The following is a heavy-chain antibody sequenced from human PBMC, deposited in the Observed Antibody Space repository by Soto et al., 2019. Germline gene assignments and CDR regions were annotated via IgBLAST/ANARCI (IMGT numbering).Heavy chain of an antibody. CDR1: GFTFSSYG. Sequence: LRLSCAASGFTFSSYGMHWVRQAPGKGLEWVAVISYDGSNKYYADSVKGRFTISRDNSKNTLYLQMNSLRAEDTAVYYCAKEGERDYYGSGSVYYYYGMDVWGQGTTVTVSS. CDR2: ISYDGSNK. V-gene: IGHV3-30*18. D-gene: IGHD3-10*01. J-gene: IGHJ6*02. CDR3: AKEGERDYYGSGSVYYYYGMDV.